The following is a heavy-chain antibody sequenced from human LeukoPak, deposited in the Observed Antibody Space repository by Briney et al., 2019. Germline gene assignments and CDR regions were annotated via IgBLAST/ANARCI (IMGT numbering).Heavy chain of an antibody. Sequence: SETLSLTCAVYGGSFSGYYWSWIRQPPGKGLEWIGEINHSGSTNYNPSLKSRVTISVDTSKNQFYLKLSSVTAADTAVYYCARGLTIFGVVTRFDYWGQGTLVTVSS. D-gene: IGHD3-3*01. CDR3: ARGLTIFGVVTRFDY. V-gene: IGHV4-34*01. CDR2: INHSGST. J-gene: IGHJ4*02. CDR1: GGSFSGYY.